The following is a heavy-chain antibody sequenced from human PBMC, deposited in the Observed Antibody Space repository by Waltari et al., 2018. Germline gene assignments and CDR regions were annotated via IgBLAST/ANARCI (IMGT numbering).Heavy chain of an antibody. Sequence: DVQLVESGGGLVQPGGSLRLSCAASGFTFSNYWMNWVRQAPGKGLEWVANIKQDGSEKYDVDSVKGRFTISRDNVKNSLYLQMNSLRAEDTAVYYCARGSGSAFDIWGQGTMVTVSS. CDR3: ARGSGSAFDI. V-gene: IGHV3-7*04. D-gene: IGHD6-19*01. J-gene: IGHJ3*02. CDR2: IKQDGSEK. CDR1: GFTFSNYW.